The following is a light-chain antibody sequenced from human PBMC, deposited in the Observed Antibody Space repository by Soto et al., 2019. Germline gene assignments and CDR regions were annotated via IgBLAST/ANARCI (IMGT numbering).Light chain of an antibody. Sequence: EIVMTQSPATLSVSPGGRATLSCRASQSISDTLAWYQQKPGQAPRLLIYGASKRATGFPARFSGSGSGTDFTLTISRLEPEDFAVYYCQQYGSSLITFGQGTRLEIK. J-gene: IGKJ5*01. CDR1: QSISDT. CDR2: GAS. V-gene: IGKV3-15*01. CDR3: QQYGSSLIT.